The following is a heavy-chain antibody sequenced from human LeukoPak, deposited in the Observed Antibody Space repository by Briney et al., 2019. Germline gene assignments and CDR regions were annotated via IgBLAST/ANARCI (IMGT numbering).Heavy chain of an antibody. CDR3: ARDSSSWYYFDY. J-gene: IGHJ4*02. CDR2: ISSSDSTI. CDR1: GFTFSDHY. V-gene: IGHV3-11*01. D-gene: IGHD6-13*01. Sequence: PGGSLRLSCAASGFTFSDHYMSWIRQAPGKGLEWVSYISSSDSTIYYADSVKGRFTISKDNAKNSLYLQMNSLRAEDTAVYYCARDSSSWYYFDYWGQGTLVTVSS.